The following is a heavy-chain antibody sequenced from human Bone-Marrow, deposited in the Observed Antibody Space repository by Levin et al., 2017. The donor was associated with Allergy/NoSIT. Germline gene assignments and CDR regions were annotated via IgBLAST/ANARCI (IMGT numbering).Heavy chain of an antibody. D-gene: IGHD1-14*01. J-gene: IGHJ4*02. CDR1: GLNINTHW. CDR2: IATDGTT. V-gene: IGHV3-74*01. CDR3: ATGDFD. Sequence: GESLKISCTASGLNINTHWMHWVRQAPGEGLVWVSHIATDGTTGYADSVKGRFTISRDNARNTLYLQMNSLRAEDTAVYYCATGDFDWGQGTLVIVSS.